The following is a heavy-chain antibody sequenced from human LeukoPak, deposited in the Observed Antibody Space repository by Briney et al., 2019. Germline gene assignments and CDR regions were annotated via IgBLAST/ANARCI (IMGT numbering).Heavy chain of an antibody. V-gene: IGHV3-21*01. J-gene: IGHJ4*02. CDR1: GFTFSSYS. CDR3: ARDKGGRYYDSSGYPDY. CDR2: ISSSSSYI. Sequence: KTGGSLRLSCAASGFTFSSYSMNWVRQAPGKGLEWVSSISSSSSYIYYADSVKGRFTISRDNAKNSLYLQMNSLRAEDTAVYYCARDKGGRYYDSSGYPDYWGQGTLVTVSS. D-gene: IGHD3-22*01.